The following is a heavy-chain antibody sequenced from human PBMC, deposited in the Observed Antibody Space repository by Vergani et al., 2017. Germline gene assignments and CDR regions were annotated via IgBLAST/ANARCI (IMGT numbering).Heavy chain of an antibody. D-gene: IGHD1-1*01. CDR3: AKNPGISTTRHYYAMDV. CDR1: GFKFSDHY. V-gene: IGHV3-11*04. CDR2: ISPGASTV. J-gene: IGHJ6*02. Sequence: LEESGGGSVKPGGSLRLSCAASGFKFSDHYMSWIRQAPGKGLEWVSHISPGASTVSYTDSVTGRFTVSRNNDNNSLTLDMTTLRVEETAVYYGAKNPGISTTRHYYAMDVWGQGTTVTVSS.